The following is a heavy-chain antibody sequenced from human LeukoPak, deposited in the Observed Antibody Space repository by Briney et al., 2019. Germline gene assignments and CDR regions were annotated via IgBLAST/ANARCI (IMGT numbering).Heavy chain of an antibody. CDR3: ARDPPRAAWVFDY. Sequence: AGGSLRLSCAASGFTFSNYAMSWVRQAPGKALERVSAITSGGGTTYYAGSVKGRFTISRDNSKNTLYLQMNSLRAEDTAVYYCARDPPRAAWVFDYWGQGTLVSVSS. CDR2: ITSGGGTT. J-gene: IGHJ4*02. CDR1: GFTFSNYA. D-gene: IGHD6-25*01. V-gene: IGHV3-23*01.